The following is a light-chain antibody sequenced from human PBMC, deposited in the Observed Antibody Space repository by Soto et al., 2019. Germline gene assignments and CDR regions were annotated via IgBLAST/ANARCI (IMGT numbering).Light chain of an antibody. CDR3: QQYDGAST. CDR1: HNINRD. V-gene: IGKV1-5*01. J-gene: IGKJ1*01. Sequence: DIQMTQSPSTLSASVGDRVTITCRASHNINRDLSCYQQKPGTAPNLLIYHASSLVTGVPSRFTGSGSGTESPLTISSLPPDDFATYYCQQYDGASTFGHGTKVDIK. CDR2: HAS.